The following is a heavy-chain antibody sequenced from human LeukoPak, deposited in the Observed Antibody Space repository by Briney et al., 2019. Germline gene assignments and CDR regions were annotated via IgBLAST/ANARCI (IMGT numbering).Heavy chain of an antibody. CDR2: IYPGDSDT. J-gene: IGHJ4*02. V-gene: IGHV5-51*01. Sequence: GESLKISCKGSGYSFTSYWIGWVRQMPGKGLEWMGIIYPGDSDTRYSPSFQGQVTVSADKSISTAYLQWSSLKASDTAMYYCARHPRPPGSRADYWGQGTLVTVSS. CDR3: ARHPRPPGSRADY. CDR1: GYSFTSYW.